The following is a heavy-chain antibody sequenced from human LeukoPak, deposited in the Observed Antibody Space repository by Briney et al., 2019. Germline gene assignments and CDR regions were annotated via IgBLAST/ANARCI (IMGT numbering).Heavy chain of an antibody. D-gene: IGHD3-10*01. CDR3: AKDRYSGSGSYYNNWFDP. Sequence: GGSLRLSCAASRFTLSNYWMSWVRQAPGKGLEWVANIKQDGSETYYVDSVKGRFTISRDNSKNTLYLQMNSLRAEDTAVYYCAKDRYSGSGSYYNNWFDPWGQGTLVTVSS. CDR1: RFTLSNYW. CDR2: IKQDGSET. V-gene: IGHV3-7*01. J-gene: IGHJ5*02.